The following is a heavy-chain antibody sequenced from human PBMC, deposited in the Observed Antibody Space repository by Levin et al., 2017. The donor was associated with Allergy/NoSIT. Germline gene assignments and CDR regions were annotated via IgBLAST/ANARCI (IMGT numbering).Heavy chain of an antibody. CDR2: IGTAGDT. J-gene: IGHJ6*02. CDR1: GFTFSSYD. D-gene: IGHD6-13*01. CDR3: ARDLRIAAAGNYYYGMDV. V-gene: IGHV3-13*01. Sequence: PGGSLRLSCAASGFTFSSYDMHWVRQATGKGLEWVSAIGTAGDTYYPGSVKGRFTISRENAKNSLYLQMNSLRAGDTAVYYCARDLRIAAAGNYYYGMDVWGQGTTVTVSS.